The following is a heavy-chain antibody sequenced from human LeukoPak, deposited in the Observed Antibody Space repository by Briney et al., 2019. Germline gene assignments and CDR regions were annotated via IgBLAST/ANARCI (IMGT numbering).Heavy chain of an antibody. V-gene: IGHV4-34*01. CDR3: ARPRYGSGSYYFDY. CDR2: IKHGGNT. Sequence: SETLSLTCAVYGGSSSGYYWSWIRQPPGKGLEWVGAIKHGGNTTYNPSLKSRATISVDTSKNQCSLKLSSVTAADTAVYYCARPRYGSGSYYFDYWGQGTLVTVSS. CDR1: GGSSSGYY. D-gene: IGHD3-10*01. J-gene: IGHJ4*02.